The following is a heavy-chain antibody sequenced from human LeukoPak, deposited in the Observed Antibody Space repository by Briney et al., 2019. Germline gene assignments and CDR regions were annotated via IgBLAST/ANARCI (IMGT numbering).Heavy chain of an antibody. Sequence: GASVKVSCKASGYTFTSYGISWVRQAPGQGLEWMGWISAYNGNTNYAQKLQGRVTMTTDTSTSTAYMELRSLRSDDTAVYYCARGPRYSYATVPFDHWGQGTLVTVSS. CDR3: ARGPRYSYATVPFDH. CDR2: ISAYNGNT. CDR1: GYTFTSYG. D-gene: IGHD5-18*01. J-gene: IGHJ4*02. V-gene: IGHV1-18*01.